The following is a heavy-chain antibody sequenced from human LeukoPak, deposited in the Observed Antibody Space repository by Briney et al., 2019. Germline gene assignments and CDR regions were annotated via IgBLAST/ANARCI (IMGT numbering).Heavy chain of an antibody. V-gene: IGHV4-4*07. CDR2: IYTTGST. CDR1: GGSISSYY. D-gene: IGHD3-9*01. J-gene: IGHJ6*03. CDR3: ARAPILTGYYYYYYMDV. Sequence: ASETLSLTCTVSGGSISSYYWTWIRQPAGKGLEWIGRIYTTGSTNYNPSLNSRVTMSVDTSKNQFSLKLSSVTAADTAVYYCARAPILTGYYYYYYMDVWGKGTTVTVSS.